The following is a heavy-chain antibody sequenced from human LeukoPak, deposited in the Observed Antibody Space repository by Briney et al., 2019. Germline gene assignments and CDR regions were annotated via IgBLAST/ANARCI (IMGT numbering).Heavy chain of an antibody. D-gene: IGHD1-26*01. V-gene: IGHV3-11*04. CDR3: ARESSGSFPEYFQH. J-gene: IGHJ1*01. CDR2: ITSSGTTI. CDR1: GFTFSDYY. Sequence: GGSLRLSCAASGFTFSDYYMNWIRQAPGKGLEWVSYITSSGTTIYYADSVKGRFTISRDNAKNSLYLQMNSLRAEDTAVYYCARESSGSFPEYFQHWGQGTLVTVSS.